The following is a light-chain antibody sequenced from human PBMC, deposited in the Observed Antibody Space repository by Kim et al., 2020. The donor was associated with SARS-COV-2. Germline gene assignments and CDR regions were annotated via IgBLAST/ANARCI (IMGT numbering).Light chain of an antibody. J-gene: IGLJ2*01. Sequence: NFMLTQPHSVSESPGKTVTISCTRSSGSIASNYVQGYQQRPGSAPTTVIYEDNQRPSGVPDRFSGSIDSSSNSASLTISGLKTEDEADYYCQSYDSSNLVFGGGTQLTVL. CDR3: QSYDSSNLV. CDR1: SGSIASNY. CDR2: EDN. V-gene: IGLV6-57*04.